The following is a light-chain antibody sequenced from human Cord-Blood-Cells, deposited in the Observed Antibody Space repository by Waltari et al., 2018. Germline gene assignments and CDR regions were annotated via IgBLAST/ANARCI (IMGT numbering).Light chain of an antibody. CDR2: GNS. J-gene: IGLJ2*01. Sequence: QSVLTQPPSVSGAPGQRVTISCTGRGSNIGAGYDVHWYQQLPGTAPKLLIYGNSNRPSGVPDRFSGSKSGTSASLAITGLQAEDEADYYCQSYDSSLSGPVVFGGGTKLTVL. CDR1: GSNIGAGYD. V-gene: IGLV1-40*01. CDR3: QSYDSSLSGPVV.